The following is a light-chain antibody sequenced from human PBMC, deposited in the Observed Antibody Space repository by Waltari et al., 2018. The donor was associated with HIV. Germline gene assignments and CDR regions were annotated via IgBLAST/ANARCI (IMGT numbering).Light chain of an antibody. Sequence: EIVLTQSPGTLSLFPGERATLSCRASQRVRSRSLAWYQQKPGQAPMLPICGATTRATGIPDRFLGSGSGTDVTLTISRREPEDFAVYYCQQYGSSQTFGQGTKGEIK. CDR2: GAT. CDR3: QQYGSSQT. V-gene: IGKV3-20*01. CDR1: QRVRSRS. J-gene: IGKJ1*01.